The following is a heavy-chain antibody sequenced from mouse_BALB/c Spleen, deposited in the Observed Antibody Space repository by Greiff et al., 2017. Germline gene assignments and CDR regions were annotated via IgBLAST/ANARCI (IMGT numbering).Heavy chain of an antibody. CDR2: INPSNGGT. D-gene: IGHD1-1*01. Sequence: VQLQQSGAELVKPGASVKLSCKASGYTFTSYYMYWVKQRPGQGLEWIGEINPSNGGTNFNEKFKSKATLTVDKSSSTAYMQLSSLTSEDSAVYYCTREGSSYVRFAYWGQGTLVTVSA. CDR1: GYTFTSYY. CDR3: TREGSSYVRFAY. V-gene: IGHV1S81*02. J-gene: IGHJ3*01.